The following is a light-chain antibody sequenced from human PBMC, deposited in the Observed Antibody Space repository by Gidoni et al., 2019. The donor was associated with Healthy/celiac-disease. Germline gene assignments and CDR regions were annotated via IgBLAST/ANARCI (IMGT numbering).Light chain of an antibody. J-gene: IGKJ2*01. CDR3: QQRSNWPYT. CDR1: QSISSY. CDR2: DAS. V-gene: IGKV3-11*01. Sequence: EVVLTQSPATLSLSPGERATLPCRDSQSISSYLAWYQQKPGQAPRLLIYDASNRATGIPARFSGSGSGTDFTLTISSLEPEDFAVYYCQQRSNWPYTFGQGTKLEIK.